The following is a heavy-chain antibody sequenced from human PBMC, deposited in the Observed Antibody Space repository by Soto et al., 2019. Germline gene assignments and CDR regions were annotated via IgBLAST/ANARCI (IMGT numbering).Heavy chain of an antibody. J-gene: IGHJ6*02. Sequence: QVQLVESGGGLVKPGGSLRLSCSASGFTFSDYYMTWIRQAPGKGLEWVSYISSSSTYIHYADSVKGRFTISRDNAKNSVLLQMSSLRAEDTAIYYCVRARGREIVGIPAARYFAHHGMDVWGQGPTVTAS. CDR3: VRARGREIVGIPAARYFAHHGMDV. CDR1: GFTFSDYY. CDR2: ISSSSTYI. V-gene: IGHV3-11*06. D-gene: IGHD2-2*01.